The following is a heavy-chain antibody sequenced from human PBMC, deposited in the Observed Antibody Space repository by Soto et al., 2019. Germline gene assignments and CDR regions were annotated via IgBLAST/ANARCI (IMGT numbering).Heavy chain of an antibody. CDR1: GFTFSSYG. Sequence: GGSLRLSCAASGFTFSSYGMHWVRQAPGKGLEWVAVISYDGSNKYYADSVKGRFTISRDNSKNTLYLQMNSLRAEDTAVYYCAKESGGYYYYYGMDVWGQGTTVTVSS. J-gene: IGHJ6*02. CDR3: AKESGGYYYYYGMDV. CDR2: ISYDGSNK. V-gene: IGHV3-30*18. D-gene: IGHD3-16*01.